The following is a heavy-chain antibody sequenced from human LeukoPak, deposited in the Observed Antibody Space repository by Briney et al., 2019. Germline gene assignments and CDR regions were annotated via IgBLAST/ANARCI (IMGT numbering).Heavy chain of an antibody. CDR3: ASYSGYAQ. J-gene: IGHJ4*02. D-gene: IGHD5-12*01. Sequence: ASVKVSCKASGYTFTSYDVNWVRQATGQGLEWMGWMNPNSGNTGYAQKFQSRVTISRNTSITTAYMELSGLTSEDTAVYYCASYSGYAQWGQGTPVTASS. CDR2: MNPNSGNT. CDR1: GYTFTSYD. V-gene: IGHV1-8*03.